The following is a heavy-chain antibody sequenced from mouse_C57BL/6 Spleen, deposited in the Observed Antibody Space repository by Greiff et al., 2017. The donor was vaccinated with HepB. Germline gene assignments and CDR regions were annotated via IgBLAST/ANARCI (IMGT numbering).Heavy chain of an antibody. J-gene: IGHJ4*01. D-gene: IGHD1-1*01. V-gene: IGHV5-16*01. CDR3: ARDRDYSGGMDY. CDR1: GFTFSDYY. CDR2: INYDGSST. Sequence: LKESEGGLVQPGRSMKLSCTASGFTFSDYYMAWVRQVPEKGLEWVANINYDGSSTYYLDSLKSRFIISRDNAKNILYLQMSSLKSEDTATYYCARDRDYSGGMDYWGQGTSVTVSS.